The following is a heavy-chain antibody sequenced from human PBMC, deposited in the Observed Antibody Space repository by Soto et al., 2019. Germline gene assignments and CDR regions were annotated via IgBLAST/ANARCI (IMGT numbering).Heavy chain of an antibody. CDR1: GYTFSSYA. D-gene: IGHD7-27*01. Sequence: GASVKGLCKASGYTFSSYAMHWVRQAPGQRLEWMGWINAGYGNTKSSQKFQDRVTISRGTSASTAYMELTSLRSEDTAVYYCARDTGDGTFDFWGQGTLVTVSS. V-gene: IGHV1-3*01. CDR3: ARDTGDGTFDF. J-gene: IGHJ4*02. CDR2: INAGYGNT.